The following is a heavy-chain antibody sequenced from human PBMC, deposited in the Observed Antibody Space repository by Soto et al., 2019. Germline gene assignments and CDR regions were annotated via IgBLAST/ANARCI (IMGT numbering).Heavy chain of an antibody. J-gene: IGHJ4*02. D-gene: IGHD3-16*01. V-gene: IGHV4-59*01. CDR2: LYYSGNT. CDR1: GGSISPFY. CDR3: ARVGGVAARTFDS. Sequence: SETLSLTCTVSGGSISPFYWSWVRQPPGKGLEWIGYLYYSGNTNYNPSLKSRVTISVDASKNQVFLKLTSVTAADTAVYYCARVGGVAARTFDSWGQGTVVTVSS.